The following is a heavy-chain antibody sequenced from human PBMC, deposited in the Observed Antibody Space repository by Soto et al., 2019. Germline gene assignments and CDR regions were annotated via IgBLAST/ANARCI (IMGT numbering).Heavy chain of an antibody. V-gene: IGHV4-59*01. J-gene: IGHJ6*02. CDR2: IYYSGST. CDR1: GGSISSYY. CDR3: ARGQQLVRDYYYGMDV. D-gene: IGHD6-13*01. Sequence: KTSETLSLTCTVSGGSISSYYWSWIRQPPGKGLEWIGYIYYSGSTNYNPSLKSRVTISVDTSKNQFSLKLSSVTAADTAVYYCARGQQLVRDYYYGMDVWGQGTTVTVSS.